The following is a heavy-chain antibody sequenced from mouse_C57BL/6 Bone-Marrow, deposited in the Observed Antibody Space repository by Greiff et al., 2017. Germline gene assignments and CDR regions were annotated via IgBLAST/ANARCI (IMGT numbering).Heavy chain of an antibody. D-gene: IGHD1-1*01. CDR2: IRSKSNNYAT. CDR3: VSGTYGAY. J-gene: IGHJ3*01. Sequence: DVHLVESGGGLVQPKGSLKLSCAASGFSFNTYAMNWVRQAPGKGLEWVARIRSKSNNYATYYADSVKDRFTISRDDSESMLYLQMNNLKTEDTAMYYCVSGTYGAYWGQGTLVTVSA. CDR1: GFSFNTYA. V-gene: IGHV10-1*01.